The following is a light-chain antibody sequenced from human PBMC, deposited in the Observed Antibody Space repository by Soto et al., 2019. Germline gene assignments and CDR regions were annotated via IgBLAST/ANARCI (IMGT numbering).Light chain of an antibody. J-gene: IGKJ4*01. V-gene: IGKV3-15*01. CDR2: GVS. CDR3: QHYNSRPLT. CDR1: QSVSSN. Sequence: EIVMTQSPATLSVCPGERATLSCRASQSVSSNLTWYQQKPGQAPRLLIYGVSTRATGIPARFSGSGSGTEFTLTISSLQSEDFVVYYCQHYNSRPLTFGGGTKVEIK.